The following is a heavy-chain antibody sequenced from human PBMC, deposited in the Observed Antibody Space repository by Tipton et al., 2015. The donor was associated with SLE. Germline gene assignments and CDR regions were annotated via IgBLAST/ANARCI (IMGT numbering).Heavy chain of an antibody. CDR3: ASSYDPDF. Sequence: GSLRLSCAASGFSFSDHYMDWVRQAPGKGLEWVASINQGGSENHYVDSVRGRFTISRDNAKNSLYLQMNTLRAEDTAVYYCASSYDPDFWGQGTLVTVSS. V-gene: IGHV3-7*01. J-gene: IGHJ4*02. CDR1: GFSFSDHY. D-gene: IGHD5-18*01. CDR2: INQGGSEN.